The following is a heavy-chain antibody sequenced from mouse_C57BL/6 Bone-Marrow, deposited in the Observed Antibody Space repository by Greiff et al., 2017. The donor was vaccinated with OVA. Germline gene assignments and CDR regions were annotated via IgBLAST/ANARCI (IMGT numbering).Heavy chain of an antibody. V-gene: IGHV1-52*01. CDR3: AREDYYGSSYGFDY. Sequence: QVQLQQSGAELVRPGSSVKLSCKASGYTFTSYWMHWVKQRPIQGLEWIGNIDPSDSETHYNQKFKDKATLTVDKSSSTAYMQLSSLTSEDSAVYYCAREDYYGSSYGFDYGGQGTTLTVSS. CDR2: IDPSDSET. D-gene: IGHD1-1*01. CDR1: GYTFTSYW. J-gene: IGHJ2*01.